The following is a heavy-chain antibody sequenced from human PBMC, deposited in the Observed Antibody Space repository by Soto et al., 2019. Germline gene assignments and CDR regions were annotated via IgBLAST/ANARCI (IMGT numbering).Heavy chain of an antibody. J-gene: IGHJ6*02. CDR2: IYYSGST. CDR3: ARDRRVPETCYYYYGMDV. D-gene: IGHD2-2*01. Sequence: SETLSLTCTVSGGSISSGGYYWSWIRQHPGKGLEWIGYIYYSGSTYYNPSLKSRVTISVDTSKNQFSLKLSSVTAADTAVYYCARDRRVPETCYYYYGMDVWGQGTTVTVS. CDR1: GGSISSGGYY. V-gene: IGHV4-31*03.